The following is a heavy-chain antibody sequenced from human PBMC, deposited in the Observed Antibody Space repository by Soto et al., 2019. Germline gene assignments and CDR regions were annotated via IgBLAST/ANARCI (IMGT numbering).Heavy chain of an antibody. CDR3: AKGRFLEPLPLDY. CDR1: GFTFDDYT. Sequence: GGSLRLSCAASGFTFDDYTMHWVRQAPGKGLEWVSLISWDGGSTYYADSVKGRSTISRDNSKNSLYLQMNSLRTEGTALYYCAKGRFLEPLPLDYWGQGTLVTVSS. V-gene: IGHV3-43*01. CDR2: ISWDGGST. J-gene: IGHJ4*02. D-gene: IGHD3-3*01.